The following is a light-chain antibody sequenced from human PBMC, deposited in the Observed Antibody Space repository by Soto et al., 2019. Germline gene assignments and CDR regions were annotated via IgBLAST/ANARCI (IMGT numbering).Light chain of an antibody. CDR2: ADT. J-gene: IGLJ3*02. V-gene: IGLV1-40*01. CDR1: SSNIGTSYG. CDR3: QSYDTSLSGWV. Sequence: QSVLTQPPSVSGAPGQRVTISCTGSSSNIGTSYGVHWYQQLPGTAPTLLIVADTNRPSGVPERFSDSKSGTSASLAITGLQAEDEADYYCQSYDTSLSGWVFGGGTKLTVL.